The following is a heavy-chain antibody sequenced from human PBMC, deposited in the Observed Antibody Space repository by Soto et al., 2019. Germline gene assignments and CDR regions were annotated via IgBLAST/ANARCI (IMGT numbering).Heavy chain of an antibody. CDR3: ARVPDEDGYNCADY. CDR1: GGSISSGGSY. D-gene: IGHD5-12*01. J-gene: IGHJ4*02. V-gene: IGHV4-31*03. CDR2: IYYSGST. Sequence: QVQLQESGPGLVKPSQTLSLTCTVSGGSISSGGSYWSWIRQHPGKGLEWIGYIYYSGSTYYNPSHKSRVTISVDTSKNQFSLKLSSVTAADTAVYYCARVPDEDGYNCADYWGQGTLVTGSS.